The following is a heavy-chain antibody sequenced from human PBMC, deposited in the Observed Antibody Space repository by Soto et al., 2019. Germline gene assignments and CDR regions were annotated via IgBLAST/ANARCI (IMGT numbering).Heavy chain of an antibody. D-gene: IGHD6-6*01. V-gene: IGHV3-23*01. Sequence: GGSLRLSCAASGFTFSSYAMSWVRQPPGKGLEWVSVISGSGGSTNYADSVKGRFTSSRDNSKNTLSLQMSTLRAEDTAVYYCAKTRGATSSSSDSWGQGTLVTVSS. J-gene: IGHJ4*02. CDR1: GFTFSSYA. CDR3: AKTRGATSSSSDS. CDR2: ISGSGGST.